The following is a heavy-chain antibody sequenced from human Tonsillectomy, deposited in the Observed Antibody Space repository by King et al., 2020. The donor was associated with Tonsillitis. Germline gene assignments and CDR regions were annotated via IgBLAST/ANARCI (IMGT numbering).Heavy chain of an antibody. J-gene: IGHJ4*02. V-gene: IGHV4-30-4*01. CDR1: GGSISSGDYY. D-gene: IGHD3-10*01. CDR3: ARDSGPPLSLDY. Sequence: QLQESGPGMVKRSQTLSLTCTVSGGSISSGDYYWSWIRQPPRKGLEWVGDIYYSGSTYYNPSLTSRVTISVDTSKNQFSLKLSSVTAADTAVYYCARDSGPPLSLDYWGQGTLVTVSS. CDR2: IYYSGST.